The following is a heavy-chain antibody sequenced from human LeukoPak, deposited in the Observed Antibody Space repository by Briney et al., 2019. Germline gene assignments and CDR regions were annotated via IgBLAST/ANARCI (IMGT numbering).Heavy chain of an antibody. V-gene: IGHV4-39*01. CDR2: IYYSGST. D-gene: IGHD6-19*01. CDR1: GGSISSSSYY. Sequence: PSETLSLTCTVSGGSISSSSYYWGWIRQPPGKGLEWIGSIYYSGSTYYNPSLKSRVTISVDTSKNQFSLKLSSVTAADTAVYYCARRKRQQWLVVGDWFDPWGQGTLVTVSS. CDR3: ARRKRQQWLVVGDWFDP. J-gene: IGHJ5*02.